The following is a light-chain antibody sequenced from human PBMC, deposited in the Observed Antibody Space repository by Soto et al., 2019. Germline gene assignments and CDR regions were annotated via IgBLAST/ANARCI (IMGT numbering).Light chain of an antibody. V-gene: IGKV1-5*03. CDR3: QHYNSYSEA. CDR2: KAS. J-gene: IGKJ1*01. Sequence: DIQMTQSPSTLSGSVGDSVTITCRASQTISSWLAWYQQKPGKAPKLLIYKASTVKSGVPSRFSGSGSGTEFTLTISSLQPDDVATYYCQHYNSYSEAFGQGTKVELK. CDR1: QTISSW.